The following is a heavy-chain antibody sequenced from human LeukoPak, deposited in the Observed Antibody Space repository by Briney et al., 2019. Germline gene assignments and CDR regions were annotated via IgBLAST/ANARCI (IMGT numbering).Heavy chain of an antibody. CDR2: INHSGST. Sequence: SETLSLTCAAYGGSFSGYYWSWIRQPPGKGLEWIGEINHSGSTNYNPSLKSRVTISVDTSKNQFSLKLSSVTAADTAVYYCARGLSSTSCYWCPNWFDPWGQGTLVTVSS. V-gene: IGHV4-34*01. D-gene: IGHD2-2*01. CDR1: GGSFSGYY. J-gene: IGHJ5*02. CDR3: ARGLSSTSCYWCPNWFDP.